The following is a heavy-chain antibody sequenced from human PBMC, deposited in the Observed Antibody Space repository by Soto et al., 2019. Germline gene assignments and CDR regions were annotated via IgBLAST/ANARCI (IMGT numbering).Heavy chain of an antibody. CDR2: ISGSGGST. Sequence: LRLSCAASGFTFSSYAMSWVRQAPGKGLEWVSAISGSGGSTYYADSVKGRFTISRDNSKNTLYLQMNSLRAEDTAVYYCAKDRYSSGWFDYWGQGTLVTVSS. D-gene: IGHD6-19*01. CDR1: GFTFSSYA. J-gene: IGHJ4*02. V-gene: IGHV3-23*01. CDR3: AKDRYSSGWFDY.